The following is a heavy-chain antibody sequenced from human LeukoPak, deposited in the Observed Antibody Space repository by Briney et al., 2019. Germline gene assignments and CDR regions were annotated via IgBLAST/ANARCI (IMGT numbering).Heavy chain of an antibody. CDR2: INHSGST. J-gene: IGHJ4*02. CDR3: ARGPYGDYDY. CDR1: GGSFSGYY. Sequence: SETLSLTCAVYGGSFSGYYWSWIRQPTGKGLEWIGEINHSGSTNYNPSLKSRVTISVDTSKNQFSLKLSSVTAADTAVYYCARGPYGDYDYWGQGTLVTVSS. V-gene: IGHV4-34*01. D-gene: IGHD4-17*01.